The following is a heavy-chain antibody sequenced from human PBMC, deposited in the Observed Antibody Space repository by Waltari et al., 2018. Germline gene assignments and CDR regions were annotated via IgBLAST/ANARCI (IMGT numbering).Heavy chain of an antibody. V-gene: IGHV1-69*01. CDR2: IIPIFGTA. J-gene: IGHJ3*02. CDR1: GGTFSSYA. D-gene: IGHD2-21*02. Sequence: QVQLVQSGAEVKKPGSSVKVSCKASGGTFSSYAISWVRQAPGQGLEWMGGIIPIFGTANYAQKFQGRDTITADESTSTAYMELSSLRSEDTAVYYCARDIKDCGGDCYAFDIWGQGTMVTVSS. CDR3: ARDIKDCGGDCYAFDI.